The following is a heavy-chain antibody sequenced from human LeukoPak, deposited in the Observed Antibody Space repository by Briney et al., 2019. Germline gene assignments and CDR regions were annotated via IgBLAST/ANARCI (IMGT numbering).Heavy chain of an antibody. D-gene: IGHD3-10*01. V-gene: IGHV4-39*07. Sequence: SETLSLTCTVSGGSISSSPYYWGWLRQPPGKGLEWIGSIYYSGTTHYNPSLESRVTISVDTSKNQSSLKLSSVTAAGTAVYYCARGRPDGSGSYYKFDPWGQGTLVTVSS. CDR3: ARGRPDGSGSYYKFDP. CDR2: IYYSGTT. CDR1: GGSISSSPYY. J-gene: IGHJ5*02.